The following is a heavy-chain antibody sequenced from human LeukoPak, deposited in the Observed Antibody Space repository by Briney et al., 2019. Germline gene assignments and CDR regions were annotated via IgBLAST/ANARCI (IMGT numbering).Heavy chain of an antibody. CDR2: ISGRGGST. CDR1: GFTFSSYA. D-gene: IGHD6-6*01. J-gene: IGHJ4*02. CDR3: PNDQPDAARLVPSYFDP. Sequence: GGSLRLSCAASGFTFSSYAMSWVPRAPREGREGVSAISGRGGSTYCADSVQGRFPISRHNSQHTLYAQMNSLPADETAVYYCPNDQPDAARLVPSYFDPWGQGTLVTVSS. V-gene: IGHV3-23*01.